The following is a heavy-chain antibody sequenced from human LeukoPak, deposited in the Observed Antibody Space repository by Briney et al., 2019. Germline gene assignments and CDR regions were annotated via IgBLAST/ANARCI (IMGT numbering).Heavy chain of an antibody. CDR1: GFTFDDYA. V-gene: IGHV3-9*01. CDR2: ISWNSGSI. D-gene: IGHD6-13*01. CDR3: ARGIESIAAAGDAFDI. J-gene: IGHJ3*02. Sequence: GGSLRLSCAASGFTFDDYAMHWVRQAPGKGLEWVSGISWNSGSIGYADSVKGRFTISRDNSKNTLYLQMNSLRAEDTAVYYCARGIESIAAAGDAFDIWGQGTMVTVSS.